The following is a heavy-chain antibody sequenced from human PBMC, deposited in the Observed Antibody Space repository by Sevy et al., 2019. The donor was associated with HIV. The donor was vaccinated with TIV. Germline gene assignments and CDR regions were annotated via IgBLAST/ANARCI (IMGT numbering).Heavy chain of an antibody. CDR1: GFTFSSYG. CDR2: ISYDRSNK. V-gene: IGHV3-30*18. CDR3: AKDFAYYDSSGYYPLYYGMDV. Sequence: GGSRRLSCAASGFTFSSYGMHWVRQAPGKGLEWVAVISYDRSNKYYADSVKGRFTISRDNSKNTLYLQMNSLRAEDTAVYYCAKDFAYYDSSGYYPLYYGMDVWGQGTTVTVSS. J-gene: IGHJ6*02. D-gene: IGHD3-22*01.